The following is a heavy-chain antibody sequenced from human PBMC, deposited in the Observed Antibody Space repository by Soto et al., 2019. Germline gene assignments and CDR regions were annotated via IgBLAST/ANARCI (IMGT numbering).Heavy chain of an antibody. V-gene: IGHV1-18*01. Sequence: QVQLVQSGAEVKKPGASVKVSCKASGYTFTSYGISWVRQAPGQGLEWMGWISAYNGNTNYAQKPQGRVTMTTDTSTSTADMELRSLRSDDTAVYYCARDPGYCSSTSCYAAGGYYYYGMDVWGQGTTVTVSS. D-gene: IGHD2-2*01. CDR3: ARDPGYCSSTSCYAAGGYYYYGMDV. CDR1: GYTFTSYG. CDR2: ISAYNGNT. J-gene: IGHJ6*02.